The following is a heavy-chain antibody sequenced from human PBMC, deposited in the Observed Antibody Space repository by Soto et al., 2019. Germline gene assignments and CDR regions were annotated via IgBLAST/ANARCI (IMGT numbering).Heavy chain of an antibody. CDR1: GFTFSSYG. D-gene: IGHD5-12*01. V-gene: IGHV3-30*03. CDR2: ISYDGSNK. CDR3: AIDGYGGYGSPADY. Sequence: QVQLVESGGGVVQPGRSLRLSCAASGFTFSSYGMHWVRQAPGKGLEWVAVISYDGSNKYYADSVKGRFTISRDNSKNTQYLQMNSVRSEDTAVYYCAIDGYGGYGSPADYWGQGTLVTVSS. J-gene: IGHJ4*02.